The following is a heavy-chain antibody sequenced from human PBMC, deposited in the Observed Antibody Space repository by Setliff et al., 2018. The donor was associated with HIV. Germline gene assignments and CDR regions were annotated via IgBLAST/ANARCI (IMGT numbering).Heavy chain of an antibody. Sequence: PGGSLRLSCAASGFTFSTYWMIWVRQAPGKGLEWVAKIKQDGSEEYYVDSVKGRFTISRDNAKNSLYLQMNSLRAEDTAVYYCATDIVATLDYWGQGTLVTVSS. D-gene: IGHD5-12*01. V-gene: IGHV3-7*01. CDR2: IKQDGSEE. CDR3: ATDIVATLDY. J-gene: IGHJ4*02. CDR1: GFTFSTYW.